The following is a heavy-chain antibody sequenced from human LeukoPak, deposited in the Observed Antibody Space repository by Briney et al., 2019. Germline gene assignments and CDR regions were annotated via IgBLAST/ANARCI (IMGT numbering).Heavy chain of an antibody. Sequence: GASVKVSFKASGGTFSSYAISWVRQAPGQGLEWMGGIIPIFGTANYAQKFQGRVTITADESTSTAYMELSSLRSEDTAVYYCARGYCSSTSCLPNYFDYWGQGTLVTVSS. V-gene: IGHV1-69*13. CDR2: IIPIFGTA. D-gene: IGHD2-2*01. CDR3: ARGYCSSTSCLPNYFDY. J-gene: IGHJ4*02. CDR1: GGTFSSYA.